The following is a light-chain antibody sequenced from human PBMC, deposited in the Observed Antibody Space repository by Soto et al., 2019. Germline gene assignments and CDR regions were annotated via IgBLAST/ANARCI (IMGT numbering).Light chain of an antibody. CDR2: GAS. Sequence: IGMTQSPAILSMSPGETATLSCWPSQSVSSNLAWYQQRPGQAPRLLIFGASNTATAFPARFGGSGSGTEFTLTISSLQSEDFAVYYCQQYYDWPRTFGQGTKV. CDR3: QQYYDWPRT. CDR1: QSVSSN. J-gene: IGKJ1*01. V-gene: IGKV3-15*01.